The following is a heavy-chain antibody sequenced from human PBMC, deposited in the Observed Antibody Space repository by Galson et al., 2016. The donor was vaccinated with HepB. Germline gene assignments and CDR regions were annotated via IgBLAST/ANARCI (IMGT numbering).Heavy chain of an antibody. CDR3: VRALPGYSSTHAFEI. V-gene: IGHV3-64D*09. CDR2: INNHGSIT. CDR1: GFTFSSYG. J-gene: IGHJ3*02. D-gene: IGHD2-2*01. Sequence: SLRLSCAVSGFTFSSYGLHWVRQAPGKGLESVSGINNHGSITYYADSVKGRFTISRDNSKNTVDLQLRSLTPGDTAVYFCVRALPGYSSTHAFEIWGRGTMVTVSS.